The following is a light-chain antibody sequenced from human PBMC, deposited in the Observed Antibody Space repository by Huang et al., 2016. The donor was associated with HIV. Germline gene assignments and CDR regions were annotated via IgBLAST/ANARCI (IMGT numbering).Light chain of an antibody. CDR1: QSLVHKDGKTY. CDR3: MHSIQFPRT. CDR2: DMS. J-gene: IGKJ5*01. Sequence: DVVLTQTPLSLSVTPGQPASISCKSSQSLVHKDGKTYFYWYLQKPGQPPQFLIYDMSERFSGVSGRFSGSGSGTDFTLKISRVEAEDVGVYHCMHSIQFPRTFGQGTRLEIK. V-gene: IGKV2D-29*01.